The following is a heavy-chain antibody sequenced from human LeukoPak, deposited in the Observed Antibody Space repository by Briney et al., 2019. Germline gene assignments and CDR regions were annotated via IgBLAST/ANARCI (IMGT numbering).Heavy chain of an antibody. CDR3: AKRTLGPSYYFDY. CDR2: ITYDGSNT. CDR1: GFIFSTYA. V-gene: IGHV3-30*04. D-gene: IGHD7-27*01. Sequence: PGTSLRLSCTASGFIFSTYAFHWVRQAPGKGPEWMAFITYDGSNTYFADSVKGRFTLSRDNSKNALYLQMNSLRAEETAVYYCAKRTLGPSYYFDYWGQGTLVTVSS. J-gene: IGHJ4*02.